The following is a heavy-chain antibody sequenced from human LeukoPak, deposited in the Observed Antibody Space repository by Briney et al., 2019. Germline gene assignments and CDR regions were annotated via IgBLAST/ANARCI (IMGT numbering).Heavy chain of an antibody. J-gene: IGHJ5*02. CDR3: ARGSISGVNWFDP. V-gene: IGHV3-74*01. Sequence: PGGSLRLSCAASGFTFSSYWMHWVRQAPGKGLVWVSRINSDGSSTSYADSVKGRFTISRDNAKNTLYLQMNSLRAEDTAVYYCARGSISGVNWFDPWGQGTLVTVSS. D-gene: IGHD1-20*01. CDR2: INSDGSST. CDR1: GFTFSSYW.